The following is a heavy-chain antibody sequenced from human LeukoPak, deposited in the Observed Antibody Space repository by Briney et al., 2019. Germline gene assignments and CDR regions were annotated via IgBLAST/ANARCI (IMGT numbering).Heavy chain of an antibody. J-gene: IGHJ4*02. Sequence: KPSETLSLTCTVSGGSISSSSYYWGWIRQPPGKGLEWIGSIYYSGSTYYNPSLKSRVTISVDTSKNQFSLKLSSVTAADTAVYYCARLVRSGWSYPFDYWGQGTLVTVSS. V-gene: IGHV4-39*01. D-gene: IGHD6-19*01. CDR2: IYYSGST. CDR1: GGSISSSSYY. CDR3: ARLVRSGWSYPFDY.